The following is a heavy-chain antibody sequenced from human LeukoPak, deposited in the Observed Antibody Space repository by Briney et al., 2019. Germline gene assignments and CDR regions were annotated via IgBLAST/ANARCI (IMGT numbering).Heavy chain of an antibody. CDR1: GGSISSYY. Sequence: PSETLSLTCTVSGGSISSYYWSWIRQPPGKGLEWIGYIYYSGSTNYNPSLKSRVTISVDTSKNQFSLKLSSVTAADTAVYYCARGRAKYYDSHGDYFDYWGQGALVTVSS. J-gene: IGHJ4*02. CDR2: IYYSGST. V-gene: IGHV4-59*01. CDR3: ARGRAKYYDSHGDYFDY. D-gene: IGHD3-22*01.